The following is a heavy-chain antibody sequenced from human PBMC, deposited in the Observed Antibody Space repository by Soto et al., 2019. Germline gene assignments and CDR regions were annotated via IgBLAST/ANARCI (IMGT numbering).Heavy chain of an antibody. CDR1: GFTFSSYW. D-gene: IGHD6-19*01. J-gene: IGHJ4*02. V-gene: IGHV3-74*01. CDR3: AREVGYSSGRVSDYFDY. Sequence: HPGGSLRLSCAASGFTFSSYWMHWVRQAPGKGLVWVSRINSDGSSTSYADSVKGRFTISRDNAKNTLYLQMNSLRAEDTAVYYCAREVGYSSGRVSDYFDYWGQGTLVTVSS. CDR2: INSDGSST.